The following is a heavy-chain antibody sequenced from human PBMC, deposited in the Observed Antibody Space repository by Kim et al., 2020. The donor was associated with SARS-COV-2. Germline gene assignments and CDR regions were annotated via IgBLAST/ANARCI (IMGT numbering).Heavy chain of an antibody. Sequence: SETLSLTCAVYGGSFSGYYWSWIRQPPGKGLEWIGEINHSGSTKYNPSLKSRLTISVDTSKNQFSLKLSSVTAADTAMYYCARGQSPNRYCSTSSCPYYGLDVWGQGTTVTVSS. CDR3: ARGQSPNRYCSTSSCPYYGLDV. J-gene: IGHJ6*02. CDR2: INHSGST. V-gene: IGHV4-34*01. D-gene: IGHD2-2*01. CDR1: GGSFSGYY.